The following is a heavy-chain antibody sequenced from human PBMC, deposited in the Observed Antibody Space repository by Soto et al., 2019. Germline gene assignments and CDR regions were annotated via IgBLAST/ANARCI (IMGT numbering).Heavy chain of an antibody. D-gene: IGHD3-10*01. CDR2: IKQDGSET. CDR1: VNYW. V-gene: IGHV3-7*01. Sequence: PGWSLRLSCAPSVNYWINWVRHARGKGLEWVANIKQDGSETQYVDAVKGRFTISRENAKNSVYLQMNSLRVEDTAVYYCGRDHGFLSDQWGQGTLVTVSS. CDR3: GRDHGFLSDQ. J-gene: IGHJ4*02.